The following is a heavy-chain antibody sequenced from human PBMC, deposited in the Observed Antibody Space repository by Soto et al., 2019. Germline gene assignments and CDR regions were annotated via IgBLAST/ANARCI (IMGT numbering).Heavy chain of an antibody. V-gene: IGHV4-30-4*01. Sequence: PSETLSLTCTVSGGSINSGNYYWSWIRQPPGKGLEWIGYIYYSGSTYYNPSLKSRVTISVDTSKNQFSLKLSSVTAADTAVYYCARSTYLWFGLDYWGQGTLVTVSS. CDR1: GGSINSGNYY. J-gene: IGHJ4*02. D-gene: IGHD3-10*01. CDR3: ARSTYLWFGLDY. CDR2: IYYSGST.